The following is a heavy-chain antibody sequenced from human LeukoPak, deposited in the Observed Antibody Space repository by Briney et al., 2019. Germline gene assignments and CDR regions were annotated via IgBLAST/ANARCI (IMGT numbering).Heavy chain of an antibody. V-gene: IGHV6-1*01. CDR1: GDSVSSNSAA. CDR3: ARDPIQRVNAFDI. J-gene: IGHJ3*02. Sequence: SQTLSLTCAISGDSVSSNSAAWNWMRQSPSRGLEWLGRTYYRSKWYNDYAVSVKSRITINPDTSKNQFSLQLNSVTPEDTAVYYCARDPIQRVNAFDIWGQGTMVTVSS. CDR2: TYYRSKWYN.